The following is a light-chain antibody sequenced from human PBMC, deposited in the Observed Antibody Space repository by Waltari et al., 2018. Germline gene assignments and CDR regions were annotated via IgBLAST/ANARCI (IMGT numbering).Light chain of an antibody. CDR1: RIDVGAYNF. J-gene: IGLJ2*01. CDR2: DVS. CDR3: SSFTTITTLEV. V-gene: IGLV2-14*01. Sequence: QSALTQPASVSGSPGQSITISCTGTRIDVGAYNFVSWFHQHPGKAPKLLIYDVSNRPSGVSNLFSGSKSGNTASLTISGLQAEDEADYYCSSFTTITTLEVFGGGTKLTVL.